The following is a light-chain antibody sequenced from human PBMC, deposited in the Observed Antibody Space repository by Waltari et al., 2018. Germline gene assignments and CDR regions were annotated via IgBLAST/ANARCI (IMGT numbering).Light chain of an antibody. CDR2: DAS. CDR3: QQYGSSPRGT. Sequence: EIVLTQSPGTLSLSPGERATLPCRASQSVSSSFLAWYQQKPGQAPRLLIYDASSRATGVPDRFSGGGSGTDFTLTISRLEPEDFAVYYCQQYGSSPRGTFGQGTKVEIK. V-gene: IGKV3-20*01. CDR1: QSVSSSF. J-gene: IGKJ1*01.